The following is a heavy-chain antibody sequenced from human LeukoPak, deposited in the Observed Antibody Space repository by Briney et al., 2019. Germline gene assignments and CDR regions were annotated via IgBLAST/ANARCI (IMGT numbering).Heavy chain of an antibody. D-gene: IGHD4-17*01. CDR2: FDPEDGET. CDR1: GYTLTELS. Sequence: ASVKVSCKVSGYTLTELSMHWVRQAPGKGLEWMGGFDPEDGETIYAQKFQGRVTMTEDTSTDTAYMEPSSLRSEDTAVYYCATGAYGRRYFDYWGQGTLVTVSS. J-gene: IGHJ4*02. CDR3: ATGAYGRRYFDY. V-gene: IGHV1-24*01.